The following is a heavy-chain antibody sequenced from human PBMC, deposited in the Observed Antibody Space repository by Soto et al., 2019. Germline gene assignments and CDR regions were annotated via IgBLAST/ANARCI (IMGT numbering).Heavy chain of an antibody. CDR2: IGDSGAST. D-gene: IGHD1-26*01. CDR1: GFSFSSFA. CDR3: AKGVELDV. J-gene: IGHJ6*04. V-gene: IGHV3-23*01. Sequence: EVLLLESGGGLVQPGGSLRLSCEASGFSFSSFAMNWVRQAPGKGLEWVSAIGDSGASTYYADSVKGRFTISRANSRNTLYLQLNSLRAEDTAVYYCAKGVELDVWGNGTTVNVSS.